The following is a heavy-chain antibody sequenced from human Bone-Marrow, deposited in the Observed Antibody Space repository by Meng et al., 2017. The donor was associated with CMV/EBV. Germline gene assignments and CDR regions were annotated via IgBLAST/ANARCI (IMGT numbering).Heavy chain of an antibody. J-gene: IGHJ6*02. CDR1: GGSISSYY. CDR2: IYYSGST. V-gene: IGHV4-59*01. CDR3: ARGNGGFSSSWPYYYYYGMDV. Sequence: SETLSLTCTVSGGSISSYYWSWIRQPPGKGLEWIGYIYYSGSTNYNPSLKSRVTISVDTSKNQFSLKLSSVTAADTAVYYCARGNGGFSSSWPYYYYYGMDVWGQATTVTVSS. D-gene: IGHD6-6*01.